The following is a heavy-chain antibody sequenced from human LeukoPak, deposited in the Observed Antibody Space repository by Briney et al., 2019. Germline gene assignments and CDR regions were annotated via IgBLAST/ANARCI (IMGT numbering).Heavy chain of an antibody. CDR1: GFTFSSYA. CDR3: ARVLLGSLGAFDI. J-gene: IGHJ3*02. V-gene: IGHV3-30-3*01. CDR2: ISYDGSNK. Sequence: GRSLRLSCAASGFTFSSYAMHWVRQAPGKGLEWVAVISYDGSNKYYADSVKGRFTISRDNSKNTLYLQMNSLRAEDTAVYYCARVLLGSLGAFDIRGQGTMVTVSS. D-gene: IGHD2-15*01.